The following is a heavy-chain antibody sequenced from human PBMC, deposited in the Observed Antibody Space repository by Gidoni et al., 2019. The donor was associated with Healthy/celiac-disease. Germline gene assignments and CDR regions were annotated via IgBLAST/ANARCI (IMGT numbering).Heavy chain of an antibody. Sequence: EVQLVESGGGLVKPGGSLSLSCAASGFTFRNAWMSWVRHAPGKGLEWVGRIKSKTDGGTTDYAAPVKGRFTISRDDSKNTLYLQMNSLKTEDTAVYYCTTELGDYVVFWGQGTLVTVSS. D-gene: IGHD4-17*01. CDR3: TTELGDYVVF. J-gene: IGHJ4*02. CDR2: IKSKTDGGTT. CDR1: GFTFRNAW. V-gene: IGHV3-15*01.